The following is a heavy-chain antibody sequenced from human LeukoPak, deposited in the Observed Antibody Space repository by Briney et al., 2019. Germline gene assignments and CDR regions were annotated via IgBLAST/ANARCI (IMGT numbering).Heavy chain of an antibody. CDR1: GGSISSYY. J-gene: IGHJ4*02. CDR3: ARSGRFLEWSQGY. V-gene: IGHV4-59*01. CDR2: IYYSGSA. D-gene: IGHD3-3*01. Sequence: SETLSLTCTVSGGSISSYYWSWIRQPPGKGLEWIGYIYYSGSANYNPSLKSRVTISVDTSKNQFSLKLSSVTAADTAVYYCARSGRFLEWSQGYWGQGTLVTVSS.